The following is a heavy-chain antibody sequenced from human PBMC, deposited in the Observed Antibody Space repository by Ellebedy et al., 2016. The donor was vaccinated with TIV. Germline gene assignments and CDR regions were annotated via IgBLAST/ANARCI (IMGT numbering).Heavy chain of an antibody. V-gene: IGHV3-53*01. Sequence: GGSLRLXXAASGFTVSSNYMSWVRQAPGKGLEWVSVIYSGGSTYYADSVKGRFTISRDNSKNTLYLQMNSLRVEDTAVYYCARVRFQAMDRHLDYWGQGTLVTVSS. CDR3: ARVRFQAMDRHLDY. J-gene: IGHJ4*02. CDR1: GFTVSSNY. CDR2: IYSGGST. D-gene: IGHD5-18*01.